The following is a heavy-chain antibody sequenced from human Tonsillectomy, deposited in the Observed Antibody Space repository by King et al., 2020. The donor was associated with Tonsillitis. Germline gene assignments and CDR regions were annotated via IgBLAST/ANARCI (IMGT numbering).Heavy chain of an antibody. V-gene: IGHV1-69*04. CDR1: GGTLSTYN. CDR3: ARVIAVSGSESFDI. J-gene: IGHJ3*02. CDR2: IIPIISMP. Sequence: QLVQSGAEVKKPGSSVKVSCKASGGTLSTYNISWVRQAPGLGLEWMGRIIPIISMPNYDQKFQGRVTITADKSTSTAYMVLSRLRSEYTAVYYCARVIAVSGSESFDIWGQGTMVTVSS. D-gene: IGHD6-19*01.